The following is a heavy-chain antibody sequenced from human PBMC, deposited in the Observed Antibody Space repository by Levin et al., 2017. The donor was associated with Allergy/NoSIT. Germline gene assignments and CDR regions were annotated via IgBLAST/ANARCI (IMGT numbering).Heavy chain of an antibody. CDR2: ISGSGGST. J-gene: IGHJ4*02. Sequence: GGSLRLSCAASGFTFSSNAMSWVRQAPGKGLEWVSAISGSGGSTNYADPVKGRFTISRDNSKNTLCVQMNSLRAEGTAVYYCAKRPGGDYIWGSYRAYYFDYWGQGTLVTVSS. CDR1: GFTFSSNA. D-gene: IGHD3-16*02. V-gene: IGHV3-23*01. CDR3: AKRPGGDYIWGSYRAYYFDY.